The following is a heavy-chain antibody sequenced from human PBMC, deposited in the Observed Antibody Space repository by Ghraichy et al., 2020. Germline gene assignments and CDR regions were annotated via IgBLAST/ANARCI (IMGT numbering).Heavy chain of an antibody. J-gene: IGHJ4*02. Sequence: GGSLRLSCAASGFTFSNYWMTWVRQAPGKGLEWVANIRGDAGDKCYVDSVKGRFIISRDNAKNSLYLQMNSLRAEDTAVYYCARETDGDYLDWGQGILVTVSS. CDR2: IRGDAGDK. CDR1: GFTFSNYW. CDR3: ARETDGDYLD. D-gene: IGHD4-17*01. V-gene: IGHV3-7*01.